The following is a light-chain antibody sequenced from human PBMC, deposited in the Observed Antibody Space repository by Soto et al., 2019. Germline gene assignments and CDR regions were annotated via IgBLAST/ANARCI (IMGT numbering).Light chain of an antibody. CDR3: QQRHMWPIT. CDR2: RAS. V-gene: IGKV3-15*01. CDR1: QDVLTN. Sequence: EIVMTQSPATLSVSPGERATLSCRASQDVLTNLAWYQQKPGQSPRLLIYRASTRATGVPARFSGSGSGTDFTLTISSLEPEDSAVYYCQQRHMWPITFGQGTRLEIK. J-gene: IGKJ5*01.